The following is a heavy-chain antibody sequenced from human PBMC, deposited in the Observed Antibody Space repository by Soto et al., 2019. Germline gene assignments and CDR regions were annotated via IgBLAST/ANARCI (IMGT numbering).Heavy chain of an antibody. Sequence: GGSLRLSCAASGFTFSSYAMSWVRQAPGKGLEWVSAISGSGGSTYYADSVKGRFTISRDNSKNTLYLQMNSLRAEDTAVYYCANYXAIAAAGTVLSLDVWGQGTTVTVSS. V-gene: IGHV3-23*01. CDR2: ISGSGGST. D-gene: IGHD6-13*01. CDR1: GFTFSSYA. J-gene: IGHJ6*02. CDR3: ANYXAIAAAGTVLSLDV.